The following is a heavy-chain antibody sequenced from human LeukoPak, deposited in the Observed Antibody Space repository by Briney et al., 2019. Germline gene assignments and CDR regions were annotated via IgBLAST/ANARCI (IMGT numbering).Heavy chain of an antibody. CDR2: ISRNSRYI. D-gene: IGHD6-13*01. CDR3: ARVAEAAAFDS. CDR1: GFSFSTYS. Sequence: GSLRLSCAASGFSFSTYSMNWVRQAPGKGLEWVSSISRNSRYIYYADSMRGRSTISRDNAKNSLYLQMNSLKPEDTAVYYCARVAEAAAFDSWGQGTLVTVSS. V-gene: IGHV3-21*06. J-gene: IGHJ4*02.